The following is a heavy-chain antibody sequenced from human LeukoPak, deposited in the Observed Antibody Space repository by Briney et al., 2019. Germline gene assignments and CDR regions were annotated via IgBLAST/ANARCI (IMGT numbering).Heavy chain of an antibody. J-gene: IGHJ4*02. D-gene: IGHD6-13*01. CDR1: GFTFSSYS. V-gene: IGHV3-21*01. CDR3: AKDRSSSSWTLDY. Sequence: GGSLRLSCAASGFTFSSYSMNWVRQAPGKGLEWVSSISSSSSYIYYADSVKGRFTISRDNAKNSLYLQMNSLRAEDTAVYYCAKDRSSSSWTLDYWGQGTLVTVSS. CDR2: ISSSSSYI.